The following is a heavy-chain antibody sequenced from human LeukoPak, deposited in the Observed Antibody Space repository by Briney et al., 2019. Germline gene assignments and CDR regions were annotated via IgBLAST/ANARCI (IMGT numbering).Heavy chain of an antibody. Sequence: SETLSLTCAVYGGSFSGYYWSWIRQPPGKGLEWIGEINHSGSTNYNPSLKSRVTISVDTSKNQFSLKLSSVTAADTAVYYCARHRGYSYGPRPYFDYWGQGTLVTVSS. CDR2: INHSGST. CDR3: ARHRGYSYGPRPYFDY. CDR1: GGSFSGYY. V-gene: IGHV4-34*01. J-gene: IGHJ4*02. D-gene: IGHD5-18*01.